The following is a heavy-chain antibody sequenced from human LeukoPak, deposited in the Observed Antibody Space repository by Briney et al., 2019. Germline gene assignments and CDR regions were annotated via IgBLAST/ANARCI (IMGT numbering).Heavy chain of an antibody. J-gene: IGHJ6*03. D-gene: IGHD3-22*01. CDR2: ISSSSSYI. CDR1: GFTFSSYS. Sequence: GGSLRLSCAASGFTFSSYSMNWVRQAPGKGLEWVSSISSSSSYIYYADSVKGRFTISRDNSKNTLYLQMNSLRAEDTAIYYCAKDGDSTGYYSSYYNHMDVWGKGTSVTISS. V-gene: IGHV3-21*01. CDR3: AKDGDSTGYYSSYYNHMDV.